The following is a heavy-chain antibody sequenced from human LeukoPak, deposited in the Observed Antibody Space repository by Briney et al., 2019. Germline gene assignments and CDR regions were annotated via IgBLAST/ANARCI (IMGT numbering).Heavy chain of an antibody. V-gene: IGHV3-74*01. CDR3: AKEIKMVSLTMVRAIDY. D-gene: IGHD3-10*01. CDR2: SNSDGSST. Sequence: PGGSLRLSCAASGFTFSSYWMHWVRQAPGKGLVWVSRSNSDGSSTSYADSVKGRFTISRDNAKNTLYLQMNSLRAEDTAVYYCAKEIKMVSLTMVRAIDYWGQGTLVTVSS. J-gene: IGHJ4*02. CDR1: GFTFSSYW.